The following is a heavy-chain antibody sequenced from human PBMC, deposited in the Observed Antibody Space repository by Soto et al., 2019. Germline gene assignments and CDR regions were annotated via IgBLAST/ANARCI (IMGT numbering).Heavy chain of an antibody. V-gene: IGHV3-33*01. CDR3: ARGDYGDPLFDY. D-gene: IGHD4-17*01. CDR2: IWYDGSNK. J-gene: IGHJ4*02. CDR1: GFTFSSYG. Sequence: GGSLRLSCAASGFTFSSYGMHWVRQAPGKGLEWVAVIWYDGSNKYYADSVKGRFTISRDNSKNTLYLQMNSLRAEDTAVYYCARGDYGDPLFDYWGQGTLVTVSS.